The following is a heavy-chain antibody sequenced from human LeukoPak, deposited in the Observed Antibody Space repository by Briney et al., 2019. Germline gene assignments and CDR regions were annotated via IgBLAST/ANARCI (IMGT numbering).Heavy chain of an antibody. CDR3: AKDSNGSGSYLDY. CDR1: GFTFSSYG. V-gene: IGHV3-30*18. D-gene: IGHD3-10*01. Sequence: GGSLRPSCAASGFTFSSYGMHWVRQAPGKGLEWVAVISYDGSNKYYADSVKGRFTISRDNSKNTLYLQMNSLRAEDTAVYYCAKDSNGSGSYLDYWGQGTLVTVSS. J-gene: IGHJ4*02. CDR2: ISYDGSNK.